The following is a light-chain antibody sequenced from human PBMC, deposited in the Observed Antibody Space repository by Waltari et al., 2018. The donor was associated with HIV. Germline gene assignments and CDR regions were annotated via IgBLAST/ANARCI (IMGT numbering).Light chain of an antibody. V-gene: IGLV1-47*01. CDR3: VGWDSSLSAYV. Sequence: QSVLTQPPSASGTPGQTVTISCSGGSSNIGNDTAYWYQQLPGKTPKLLIYKNYVRPSGVPDRFAGSKSGTSASLAISGLRSEDEADYYCVGWDSSLSAYVFGAGTKVTVL. CDR1: SSNIGNDT. CDR2: KNY. J-gene: IGLJ1*01.